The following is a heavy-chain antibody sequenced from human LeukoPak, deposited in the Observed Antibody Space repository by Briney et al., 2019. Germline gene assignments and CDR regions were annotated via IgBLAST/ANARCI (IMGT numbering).Heavy chain of an antibody. CDR2: IGLASGFT. D-gene: IGHD1-20*01. CDR3: VRDHNWAFDS. Sequence: GGSLRLSCAASGFIFSDYSMNWVRQAPGRGLEWISYIGLASGFTSYADSVKGRFTPSSDTARNSLFLQMNSLRAEDTAVYYCVRDHNWAFDSWGQGTLVIVSS. V-gene: IGHV3-21*05. J-gene: IGHJ4*02. CDR1: GFIFSDYS.